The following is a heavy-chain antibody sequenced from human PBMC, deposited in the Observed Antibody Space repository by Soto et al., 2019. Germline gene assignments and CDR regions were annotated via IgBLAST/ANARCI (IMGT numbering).Heavy chain of an antibody. CDR1: GFTFSDYY. Sequence: PGGSLRLSCAASGFTFSDYYMSWIRQAPGKGLEWVAVIWYDGSNKYYADSVKGRFTISRDNSKNTLYLQMNSLRAEDTAVYYCARALPHYVILTGLYYYYGMDVWGQGTTVTVSS. CDR2: IWYDGSNK. J-gene: IGHJ6*02. D-gene: IGHD3-9*01. V-gene: IGHV3-33*08. CDR3: ARALPHYVILTGLYYYYGMDV.